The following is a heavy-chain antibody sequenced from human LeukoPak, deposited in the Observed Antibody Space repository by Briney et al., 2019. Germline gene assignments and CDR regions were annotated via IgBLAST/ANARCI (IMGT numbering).Heavy chain of an antibody. CDR3: ARSNDDYDFWSGFTFGYKEPNNWFNP. CDR2: TYYRSKWYN. V-gene: IGHV6-1*01. CDR1: GDSVSSNSAA. Sequence: SQTLSLTCAISGDSVSSNSAAWNWIRQSPSRGLEWLGRTYYRSKWYNDYVVSVKSRITSNPDTSKNQFSLQLNSVTREDTAVYYCARSNDDYDFWSGFTFGYKEPNNWFNPWGQGTLVTVSS. D-gene: IGHD3-3*01. J-gene: IGHJ5*02.